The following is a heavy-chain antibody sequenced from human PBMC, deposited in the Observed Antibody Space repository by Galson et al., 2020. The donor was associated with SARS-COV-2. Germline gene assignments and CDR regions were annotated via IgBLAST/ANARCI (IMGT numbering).Heavy chain of an antibody. CDR2: IYYSGST. CDR1: GGSISRYY. CDR3: ARHMHITAGGFSKTYCDYGMDG. D-gene: IGHD6-13*01. V-gene: IGHV4-59*08. J-gene: IGHJ6*02. Sequence: ETSETLSLTCTVSGGSISRYYWSWIRQPPGKGLEWIGCIYYSGSTNYNPSLKSRVTISVDTSKNQFSLKLSSVTAADTAVYYCARHMHITAGGFSKTYCDYGMDGWGQGTTVTVSS.